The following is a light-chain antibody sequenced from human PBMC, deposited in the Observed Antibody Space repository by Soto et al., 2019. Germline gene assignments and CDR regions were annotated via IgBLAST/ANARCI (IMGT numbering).Light chain of an antibody. CDR3: SSYTSSSSYV. J-gene: IGLJ1*01. V-gene: IGLV2-14*03. CDR2: DVS. CDR1: SSDVGGYKY. Sequence: QCLLTQPSSVSGSPGQSITISCTGTSSDVGGYKYVSWYQQYPGKAPKLMIYDVSNRPSGVSNRFSGSKSGNTASLTISRLQAEDEADYYCSSYTSSSSYVFGTGTKVTV.